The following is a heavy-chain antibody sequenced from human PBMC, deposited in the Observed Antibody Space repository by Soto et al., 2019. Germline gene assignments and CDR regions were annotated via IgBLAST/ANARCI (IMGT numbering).Heavy chain of an antibody. D-gene: IGHD3-22*01. Sequence: SVKVSCKASGGTFSSYAISWVRQAPGQGLEWMGGIIPIFGTANYAQKFQGRVTITADESTSTAYMELSSLRSEDTAVYYCARMWYYYDSSGYLDYWGQGTLGTVS. CDR2: IIPIFGTA. CDR3: ARMWYYYDSSGYLDY. CDR1: GGTFSSYA. J-gene: IGHJ4*02. V-gene: IGHV1-69*13.